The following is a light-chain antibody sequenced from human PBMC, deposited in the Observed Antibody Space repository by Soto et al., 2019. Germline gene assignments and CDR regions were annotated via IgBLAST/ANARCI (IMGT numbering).Light chain of an antibody. V-gene: IGKV1-5*01. CDR3: QKYETFSGK. CDR1: QSVSGW. Sequence: DIQMTHSPSTLSASVLYTVTVTFRSSQSVSGWLAWYQQKPGEAPKLLIYDASALPRGVPSRFSGSGSGTKFTLTIASLQPDDFATYYYQKYETFSGKFGPGTKVDIK. J-gene: IGKJ1*01. CDR2: DAS.